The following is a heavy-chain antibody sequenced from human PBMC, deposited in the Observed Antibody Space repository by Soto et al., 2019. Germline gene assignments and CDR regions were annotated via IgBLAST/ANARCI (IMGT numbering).Heavy chain of an antibody. CDR3: TTDGNAYYYADY. Sequence: PGWSLALPCAASGFTFSNAWMNWVRQAPGKGLEWVGRIKSKTDGGTTDYAAPVKGRFTISRDDSKNTLYLQMNSLKTEDTAVYYCTTDGNAYYYADYWGQGTLVTVSS. V-gene: IGHV3-15*07. J-gene: IGHJ4*02. CDR2: IKSKTDGGTT. D-gene: IGHD1-26*01. CDR1: GFTFSNAW.